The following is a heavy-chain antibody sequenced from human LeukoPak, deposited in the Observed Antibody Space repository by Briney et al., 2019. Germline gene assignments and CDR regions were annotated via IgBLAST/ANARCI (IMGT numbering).Heavy chain of an antibody. J-gene: IGHJ4*02. D-gene: IGHD6-19*01. Sequence: ASVKVSCKASGYTFTGYYMQWGRQAPGQGREWRGWINPNSVGTNYAKKFQGRVTMTRDTSISTAYMELSKLRSDDTALYYCARGASYSSGWVYWGQGTLVTVSS. CDR1: GYTFTGYY. V-gene: IGHV1-2*02. CDR2: INPNSVGT. CDR3: ARGASYSSGWVY.